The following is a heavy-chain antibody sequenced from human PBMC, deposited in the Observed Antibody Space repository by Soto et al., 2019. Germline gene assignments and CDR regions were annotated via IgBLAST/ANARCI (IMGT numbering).Heavy chain of an antibody. J-gene: IGHJ6*02. CDR3: AHVLVVVANYGMDV. Sequence: QITLKESGPTLVKPTQTLTLTCTFSGFSLSTSGVGVGWIRQPPGKGLEWLALIYWDDDKRYSPSLTSRLTITKDTSKNQVVLTMTNMDPVDTATYYCAHVLVVVANYGMDVWGQGTTVTVSS. CDR1: GFSLSTSGVG. V-gene: IGHV2-5*02. D-gene: IGHD2-15*01. CDR2: IYWDDDK.